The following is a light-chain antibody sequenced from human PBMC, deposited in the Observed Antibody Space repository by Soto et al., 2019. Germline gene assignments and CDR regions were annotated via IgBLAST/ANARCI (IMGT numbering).Light chain of an antibody. Sequence: DIQMTQSPSSLSASVGDRVTITCRSSQTINTYLNWYQQKPGKAPNLLIYAASSFQSGVPSRFSGGGSGTEFTLTIGSLQPEDVATYYCQQSYKTPYTFGQGTKLEI. V-gene: IGKV1-39*01. CDR1: QTINTY. CDR2: AAS. J-gene: IGKJ2*01. CDR3: QQSYKTPYT.